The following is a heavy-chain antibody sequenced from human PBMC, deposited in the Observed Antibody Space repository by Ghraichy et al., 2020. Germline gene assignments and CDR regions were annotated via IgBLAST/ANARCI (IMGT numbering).Heavy chain of an antibody. Sequence: GGSLRLSCGVSGFTSSSYDMRWVRQAPGKGMEWVSSISASGATTYYTDSVKGRFTTSRDNSKNTLYLQMNSLTAEDTAVYHCAKAWGNCTGGTCPPYNWFDPWGQGTQVTVSS. CDR3: AKAWGNCTGGTCPPYNWFDP. CDR1: GFTSSSYD. CDR2: ISASGATT. V-gene: IGHV3-23*01. J-gene: IGHJ5*02. D-gene: IGHD2-8*02.